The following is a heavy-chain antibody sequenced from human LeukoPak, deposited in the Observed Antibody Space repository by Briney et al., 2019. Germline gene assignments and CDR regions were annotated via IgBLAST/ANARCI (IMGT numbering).Heavy chain of an antibody. Sequence: GGSLRLSCAASGFTLSDYAMHWVRQPPGKGREWVAVTWYDACKENYADSVKGRFTISRDNSMKTLDLQMDSLRADDTAVYYCARDVRGGNFDLWGQGTPVTVSS. CDR2: TWYDACKE. D-gene: IGHD2-15*01. CDR3: ARDVRGGNFDL. V-gene: IGHV3-33*01. CDR1: GFTLSDYA. J-gene: IGHJ5*02.